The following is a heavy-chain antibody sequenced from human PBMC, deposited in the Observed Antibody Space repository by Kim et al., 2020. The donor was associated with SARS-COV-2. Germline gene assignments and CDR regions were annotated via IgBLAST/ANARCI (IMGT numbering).Heavy chain of an antibody. Sequence: GGSLRLSCAASGFTFSSYAMHWVRQAPGKGLEWVAVISYDGSNKYYADSVKGRFTISRDNSKNTLYLQMNSLRAEDTAVYYCASLNVDIVATMEAFDIWGQGTMVTVSS. CDR3: ASLNVDIVATMEAFDI. J-gene: IGHJ3*02. V-gene: IGHV3-30*04. CDR2: ISYDGSNK. CDR1: GFTFSSYA. D-gene: IGHD5-12*01.